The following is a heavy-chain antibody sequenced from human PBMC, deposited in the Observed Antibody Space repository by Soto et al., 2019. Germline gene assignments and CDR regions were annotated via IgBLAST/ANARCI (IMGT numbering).Heavy chain of an antibody. CDR1: GFTFSSYG. J-gene: IGHJ4*02. CDR2: ISYDGSKK. V-gene: IGHV3-30*18. Sequence: GGSLRLSCAASGFTFSSYGIHWVRQAPGKGLEWVAVISYDGSKKNYLDSVKGRFTISRDNSKNTMYLEMNSLRAEDTAIYYCAKDAYYHDTSGYYVFDYWGQGTLVTVSS. D-gene: IGHD3-22*01. CDR3: AKDAYYHDTSGYYVFDY.